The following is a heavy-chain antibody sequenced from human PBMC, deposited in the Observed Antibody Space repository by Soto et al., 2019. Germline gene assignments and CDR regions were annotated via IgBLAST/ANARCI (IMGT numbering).Heavy chain of an antibody. V-gene: IGHV4-31*03. Sequence: SETLSLTCTVSGGSISSGGYYWSWIRQHPGKGLEWIGYIYYSGSTYYNPSLKSRVTISVDTSKNQFSLKLSSVTAADTAVYYCASSIAVAGITNWFDPWGQGTLVTAPQ. CDR3: ASSIAVAGITNWFDP. D-gene: IGHD6-19*01. J-gene: IGHJ5*02. CDR1: GGSISSGGYY. CDR2: IYYSGST.